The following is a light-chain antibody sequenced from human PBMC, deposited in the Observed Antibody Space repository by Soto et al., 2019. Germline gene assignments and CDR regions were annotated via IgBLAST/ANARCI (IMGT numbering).Light chain of an antibody. V-gene: IGKV1-33*01. CDR3: QQYENLHYS. J-gene: IGKJ2*03. CDR2: GGS. CDR1: QDITDY. Sequence: DIQMTQSPSSPSASVGDRVSITCQASQDITDYLNWYQQKPGKAPKLLIYGGSHFEPGVPSRFSGSGSGTAFTFTISSLQHEDVGLYFCQQYENLHYSFRQGT.